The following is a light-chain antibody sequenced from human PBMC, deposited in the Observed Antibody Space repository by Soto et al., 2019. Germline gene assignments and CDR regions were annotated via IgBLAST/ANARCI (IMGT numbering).Light chain of an antibody. V-gene: IGKV1-5*03. J-gene: IGKJ1*01. CDR1: QSINKW. CDR2: EVS. CDR3: GQERGDMAT. Sequence: DILLTQSPSTLSASVGDRVTISCRASQSINKWLAWYQHKPGKAPNLLIYEVSALHSGVPSRFSGSGSETGSTLTLSGPGADECATHYCGQERGDMATLRQGTTEAV.